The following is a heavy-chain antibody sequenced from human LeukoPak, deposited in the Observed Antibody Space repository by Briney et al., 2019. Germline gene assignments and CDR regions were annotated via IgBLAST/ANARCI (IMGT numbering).Heavy chain of an antibody. J-gene: IGHJ5*02. CDR2: INPHSGKT. D-gene: IGHD4-17*01. Sequence: GASVKVSCKASGGTFSSYAISWVRQATGQGLEWMGWINPHSGKTGYAQKFQGRVTMTTDTSASTAYMELSSLRSEDTAVYYCARLSSHYGDYKVDPWGQGTLVTVSS. CDR3: ARLSSHYGDYKVDP. V-gene: IGHV1-8*02. CDR1: GGTFSSYA.